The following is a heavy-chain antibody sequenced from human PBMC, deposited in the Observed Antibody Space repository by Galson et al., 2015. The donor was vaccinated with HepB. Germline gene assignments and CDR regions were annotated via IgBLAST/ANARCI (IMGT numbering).Heavy chain of an antibody. D-gene: IGHD2-21*02. CDR2: IIPIFGIA. J-gene: IGHJ1*01. Sequence: SVKVSCKASGGTFSSYAISWVRQAPGQGLEWMGGIIPIFGIANYAQKFQGRVTITADESTSTAYMELSSLRSEDTAVYYCARDRAYCSGDCSQKYFQHWGQGTLVTVSS. CDR3: ARDRAYCSGDCSQKYFQH. CDR1: GGTFSSYA. V-gene: IGHV1-69*13.